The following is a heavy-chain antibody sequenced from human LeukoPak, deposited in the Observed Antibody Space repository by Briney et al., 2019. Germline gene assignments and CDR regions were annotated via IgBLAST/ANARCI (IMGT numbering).Heavy chain of an antibody. CDR2: MNPNRGNT. V-gene: IGHV1-8*01. CDR1: GYTYTSYD. J-gene: IGHJ4*02. CDR3: ARGRGNNQSKYRKLGRYYFDY. Sequence: GASVNVSCKASGYTYTSYDINWVRQATGHGLEWMGWMNPNRGNTGYAQKFQGRVTMTRNTSISTAYMELSNLRSEDTAVYYCARGRGNNQSKYRKLGRYYFDYWGQGTLVTVSS. D-gene: IGHD2/OR15-2a*01.